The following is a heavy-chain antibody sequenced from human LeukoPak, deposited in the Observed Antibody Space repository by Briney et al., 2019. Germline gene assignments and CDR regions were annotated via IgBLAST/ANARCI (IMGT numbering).Heavy chain of an antibody. CDR3: AKAIASEGGIDY. V-gene: IGHV3-9*01. CDR2: ISWNSGFI. Sequence: PGRSLRLSCAASGLRFDEYGMHWARQVPGRGLEWLSFISWNSGFIGYAHSVRGRFTISRDNAKHSLYLQMNSLRTEDTALYYCAKAIASEGGIDYWGQGRLVTV. J-gene: IGHJ4*02. CDR1: GLRFDEYG. D-gene: IGHD3-16*01.